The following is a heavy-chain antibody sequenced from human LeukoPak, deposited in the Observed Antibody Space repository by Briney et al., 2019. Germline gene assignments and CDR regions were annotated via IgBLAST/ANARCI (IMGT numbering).Heavy chain of an antibody. D-gene: IGHD3-16*01. CDR1: GFTFSSYV. Sequence: PGGSLRLSCEASGFTFSSYVMSWVRQAPGKGLEWVSCISGGGGSTYYADAVKGRFTISRDNSKNTLYLQMNSLRAEDTDVYYCAKGGGNDYWGQGTLVTVSS. CDR2: ISGGGGST. V-gene: IGHV3-23*01. J-gene: IGHJ4*02. CDR3: AKGGGNDY.